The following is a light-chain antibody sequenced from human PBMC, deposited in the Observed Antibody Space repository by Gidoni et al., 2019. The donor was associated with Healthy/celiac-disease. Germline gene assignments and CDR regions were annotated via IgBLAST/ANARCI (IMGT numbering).Light chain of an antibody. Sequence: DIQMTQSPSSLSASVGDRVTITCRASQSISSYLNWYQQKPGQAPKLLIYAASSLQSGVPSRFSGSGSGTDFTLTISSLHPEDFATFYCQQSYSTPPLTFGQGTKVEIK. J-gene: IGKJ1*01. V-gene: IGKV1-39*01. CDR3: QQSYSTPPLT. CDR2: AAS. CDR1: QSISSY.